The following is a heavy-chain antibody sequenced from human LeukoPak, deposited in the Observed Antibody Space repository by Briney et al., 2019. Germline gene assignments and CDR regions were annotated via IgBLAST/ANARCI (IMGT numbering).Heavy chain of an antibody. J-gene: IGHJ6*02. D-gene: IGHD6-13*01. CDR3: ARTGYSSSWYGYYYYGMDV. V-gene: IGHV4-59*01. Sequence: SETLSLTCTVSGGSISSYYWSWIRQPPGKGLEWIGYIYYSGSTNYNPSLKSRLTISVDTSKNQFSLKLSSVTAADTAVYYCARTGYSSSWYGYYYYGMDVWGQWTTVTVSS. CDR1: GGSISSYY. CDR2: IYYSGST.